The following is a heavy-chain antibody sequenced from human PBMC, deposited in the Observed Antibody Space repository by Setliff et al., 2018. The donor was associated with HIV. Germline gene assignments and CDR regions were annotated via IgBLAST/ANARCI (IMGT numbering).Heavy chain of an antibody. J-gene: IGHJ3*02. Sequence: SETLSLTCTVSGGSISSSSYYWGWIRQPPGKGLEWIGSIYYSGSTYYNPSLKSRVTISVDTSKNQFSLKLSSVTAADTAVDYCARRQQLWLLYAFDIWGQGTMVTVSS. CDR1: GGSISSSSYY. CDR2: IYYSGST. V-gene: IGHV4-39*01. CDR3: ARRQQLWLLYAFDI. D-gene: IGHD5-18*01.